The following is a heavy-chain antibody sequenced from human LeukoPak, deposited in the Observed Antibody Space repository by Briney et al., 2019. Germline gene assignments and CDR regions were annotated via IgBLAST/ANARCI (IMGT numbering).Heavy chain of an antibody. V-gene: IGHV3-30*18. D-gene: IGHD1-26*01. CDR3: ANRSPIILSGSYFRRGYDAFDI. CDR2: ISYDGSNK. CDR1: GFTFSSYG. J-gene: IGHJ3*02. Sequence: PGGSLRLSCAASGFTFSSYGMHWVRQAPGKGLEWVAVISYDGSNKYYADSVKGRFTISRDNSKNTLYLQMNSLRAEDTAVYYCANRSPIILSGSYFRRGYDAFDIWGQGTMVTVSS.